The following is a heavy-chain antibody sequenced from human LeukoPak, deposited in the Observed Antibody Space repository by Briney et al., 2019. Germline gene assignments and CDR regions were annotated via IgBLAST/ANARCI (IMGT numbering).Heavy chain of an antibody. Sequence: GGSLRLSCAASGFTFSSFAMSWVRQAPGKGLEWVSDISGSGDNIYYAASVKGRFTISRDNSKNTLYLQMNSLRAEDTAVYYCARSHYGSGSSRKFDSWGQGTLVTVSS. CDR1: GFTFSSFA. CDR2: ISGSGDNI. J-gene: IGHJ4*02. V-gene: IGHV3-23*01. CDR3: ARSHYGSGSSRKFDS. D-gene: IGHD2-15*01.